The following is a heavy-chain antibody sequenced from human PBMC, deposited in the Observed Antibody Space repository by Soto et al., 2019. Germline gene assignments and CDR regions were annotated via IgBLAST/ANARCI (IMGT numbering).Heavy chain of an antibody. Sequence: GASVKVSCKASGYTFTSYGISWVRQAPGQGLEWMGWISAYNGNTNYAQKLQGRVTMTTDTSTSTAYMELSSLRSEDTAVYYCARITPGIAAAGTGDYWGQGTLVTSPQ. D-gene: IGHD6-13*01. V-gene: IGHV1-18*01. CDR2: ISAYNGNT. CDR1: GYTFTSYG. CDR3: ARITPGIAAAGTGDY. J-gene: IGHJ4*02.